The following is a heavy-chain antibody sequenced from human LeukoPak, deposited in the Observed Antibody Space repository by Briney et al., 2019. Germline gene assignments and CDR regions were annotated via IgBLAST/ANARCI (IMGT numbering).Heavy chain of an antibody. V-gene: IGHV4-34*01. Sequence: PSETLSLTCAVYGGSFSDYYFTWIRQPPGKGLEWIGDINHSGNSSYNKSLKSRVTISVDTSKNQVSLELNSVTAADTAVSYCGKFAVIVGGGLDIWGQGTVVTVSS. CDR1: GGSFSDYY. J-gene: IGHJ3*02. CDR2: INHSGNS. CDR3: GKFAVIVGGGLDI. D-gene: IGHD1-26*01.